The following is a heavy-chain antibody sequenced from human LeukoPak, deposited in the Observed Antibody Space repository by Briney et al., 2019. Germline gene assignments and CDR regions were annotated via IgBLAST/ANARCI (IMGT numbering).Heavy chain of an antibody. CDR1: GFTFSSYW. Sequence: PGGSLRLSCVASGFTFSSYWMPWVRHAPGKGLVWVSRIHSDGTGTSYADSVKGRFTISRDNAKNTLYLQMNSLRAEDTAVYYCARGSSVREDYWGQGTLVTVSS. CDR3: ARGSSVREDY. D-gene: IGHD3-10*01. CDR2: IHSDGTGT. V-gene: IGHV3-74*01. J-gene: IGHJ4*02.